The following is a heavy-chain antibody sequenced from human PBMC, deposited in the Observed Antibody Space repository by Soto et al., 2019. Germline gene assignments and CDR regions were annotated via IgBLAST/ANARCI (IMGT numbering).Heavy chain of an antibody. Sequence: SETLSLTCTVSGGSISSYYWSWIGQPPGKGLEWIGNIYYSGGTNYNPSLKSRVTISVDTSNNQFSLKLSSVTAADTAVYYCARCYFNSGLGVWGQGTMVTVSS. V-gene: IGHV4-59*01. CDR3: ARCYFNSGLGV. CDR2: IYYSGGT. J-gene: IGHJ6*02. CDR1: GGSISSYY.